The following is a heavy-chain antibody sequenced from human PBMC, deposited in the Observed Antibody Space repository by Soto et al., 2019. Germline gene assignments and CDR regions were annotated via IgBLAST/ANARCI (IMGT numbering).Heavy chain of an antibody. CDR2: IYSSGST. CDR3: ARDIRGYSRAFDY. V-gene: IGHV4-61*03. D-gene: IGHD5-18*01. J-gene: IGHJ4*02. Sequence: PSETLSLTCTVPGDSVSSDSYYWTWIRQPPGKGLEWIGYIYSSGSTNYNPSLKSRVTISLDTSNNHFSLELTSVTAADTAVYYCARDIRGYSRAFDYWGQGTLVTVSS. CDR1: GDSVSSDSYY.